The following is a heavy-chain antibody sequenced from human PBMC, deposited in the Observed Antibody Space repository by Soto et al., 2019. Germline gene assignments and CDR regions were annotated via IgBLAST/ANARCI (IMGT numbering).Heavy chain of an antibody. J-gene: IGHJ4*02. CDR2: LIPIFGPA. D-gene: IGHD3-10*01. CDR1: GGTFSSSA. Sequence: QVQLVQSGAEVKKPGSSVKVSCKASGGTFSSSAISWVRQAPGPGLEWMGGLIPIFGPANYAQKFQGRVTITADESTSTAYMELSSLRSEDTAVYYCARDARFGELLWYFDYWGQGTLVTVAS. V-gene: IGHV1-69*12. CDR3: ARDARFGELLWYFDY.